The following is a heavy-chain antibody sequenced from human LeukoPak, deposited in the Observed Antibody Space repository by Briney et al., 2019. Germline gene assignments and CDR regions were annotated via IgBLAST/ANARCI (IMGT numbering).Heavy chain of an antibody. Sequence: SETLSHTCAVSGYSISNGYYWGWIRQPPGKGLEWIASIYHSGSTYYNPSLKSRVTISVDSSKSQFSLRLNSVTAADTAVYFCAILGHCNGGSCPNDAFDIWGQGTRVTVSS. CDR3: AILGHCNGGSCPNDAFDI. V-gene: IGHV4-38-2*01. J-gene: IGHJ3*02. D-gene: IGHD2-15*01. CDR2: IYHSGST. CDR1: GYSISNGYY.